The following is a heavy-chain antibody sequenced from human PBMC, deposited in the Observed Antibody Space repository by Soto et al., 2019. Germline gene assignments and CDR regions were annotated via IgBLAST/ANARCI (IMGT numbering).Heavy chain of an antibody. Sequence: QVQLQESGPGLVKPSQTLSLTCTVSGGSISSGGYYWSWIRQHPGKGLEWIGYIYYSGSPHYNPTLTRRVTISVDTSKNQFSLKLSSVTAADTAVYYCARDYYGSGSSFDLWGRGTLVTVSS. CDR1: GGSISSGGYY. CDR2: IYYSGSP. D-gene: IGHD3-10*01. V-gene: IGHV4-31*03. J-gene: IGHJ2*01. CDR3: ARDYYGSGSSFDL.